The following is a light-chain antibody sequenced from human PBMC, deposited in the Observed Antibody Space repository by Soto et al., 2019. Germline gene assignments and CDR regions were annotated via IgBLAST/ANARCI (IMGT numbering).Light chain of an antibody. CDR3: SSYTSSSTYV. V-gene: IGLV1-44*01. CDR2: SNN. Sequence: QSVLTQPPSASGTPGQRVTISCSGSSSNIGSNTVNWYQQLPGTAPKLLIYSNNQRPSGVPDRFSGSKSGTSASLAFSGLQAEDEADYYCSSYTSSSTYVFGTGTKVTVL. CDR1: SSNIGSNT. J-gene: IGLJ1*01.